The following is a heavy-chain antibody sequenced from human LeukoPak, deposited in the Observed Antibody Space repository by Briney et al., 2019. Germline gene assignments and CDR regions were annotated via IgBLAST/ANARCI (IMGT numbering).Heavy chain of an antibody. CDR1: GFTFSSYW. J-gene: IGHJ4*02. CDR3: ARATYYDILLDY. D-gene: IGHD3-9*01. CDR2: INSDGSST. Sequence: GGSLRLSCAASGFTFSSYWMHWVRQAPGKGLVWVSRINSDGSSTSYADSVKGRFTISRDNAKNTLYLQMNSLRAEDTAVYYCARATYYDILLDYWGQGTLVTVSS. V-gene: IGHV3-74*01.